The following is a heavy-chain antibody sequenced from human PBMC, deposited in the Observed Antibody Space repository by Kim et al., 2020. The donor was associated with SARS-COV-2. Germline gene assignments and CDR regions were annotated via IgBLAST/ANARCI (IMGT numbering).Heavy chain of an antibody. CDR2: IKSKTDGGTT. CDR1: GFTFSNAW. CDR3: TTDVITMVRGNNWFDP. D-gene: IGHD3-10*01. J-gene: IGHJ5*02. V-gene: IGHV3-15*01. Sequence: GGSLRLSCAASGFTFSNAWMSWVRQAPGKGLEWVGRIKSKTDGGTTDYAAPVKGRFTISRDDSKNTLYLQMNSLKTEDTAVYYCTTDVITMVRGNNWFDPWGQGTLVTVSS.